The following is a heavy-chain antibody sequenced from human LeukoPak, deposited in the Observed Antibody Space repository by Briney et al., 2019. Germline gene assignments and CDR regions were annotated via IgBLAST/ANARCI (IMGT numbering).Heavy chain of an antibody. Sequence: SETLSLTCTVPGGSISSYYWSWIRQPPGKGLEWIGYIYYSGSTNYNPSLKSRVTISVDTSKNQFSLKLSSVTAADTAVYYCARSGSSSWYRSYYYYYMDVWGKGTTVTVSS. CDR1: GGSISSYY. D-gene: IGHD6-13*01. V-gene: IGHV4-59*01. J-gene: IGHJ6*03. CDR3: ARSGSSSWYRSYYYYYMDV. CDR2: IYYSGST.